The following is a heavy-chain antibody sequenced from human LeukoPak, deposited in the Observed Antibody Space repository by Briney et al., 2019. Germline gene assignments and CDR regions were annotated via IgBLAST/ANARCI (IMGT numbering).Heavy chain of an antibody. V-gene: IGHV3-7*03. Sequence: GGSLRLSCAASGFTFSDYYMSWIHQAPGKGLEWVANINRDGSEKYYVDSVEGQFTISRDNAKNSLFLQMNSLRVEDTAVYYCARRRGYSYGRNNYYFDYWGQGTLVTVSS. J-gene: IGHJ4*02. CDR1: GFTFSDYY. D-gene: IGHD5-18*01. CDR2: INRDGSEK. CDR3: ARRRGYSYGRNNYYFDY.